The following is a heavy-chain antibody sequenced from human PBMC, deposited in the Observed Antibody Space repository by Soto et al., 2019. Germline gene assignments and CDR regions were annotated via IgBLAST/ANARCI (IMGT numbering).Heavy chain of an antibody. D-gene: IGHD6-6*01. Sequence: QVQLVQSGAEVKKPGSSVKVSCKASGGTFSSYAISWVRQAPGQGLEWMGGIIPIFGTANYAQKFQGRVTITADESTSTAYMELSSLRSEDTAVYYCARAALALSSIAALPDGMDVWGQGTTVTVSS. J-gene: IGHJ6*02. CDR2: IIPIFGTA. V-gene: IGHV1-69*01. CDR1: GGTFSSYA. CDR3: ARAALALSSIAALPDGMDV.